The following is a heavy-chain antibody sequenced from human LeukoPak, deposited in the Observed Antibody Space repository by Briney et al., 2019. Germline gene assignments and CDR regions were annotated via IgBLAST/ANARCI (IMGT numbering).Heavy chain of an antibody. D-gene: IGHD7-27*01. J-gene: IGHJ5*02. V-gene: IGHV4-39*07. CDR1: GGSINSSSYY. CDR3: ARGGKQHPGVANWFDP. Sequence: PSETLSLTCSVSGGSINSSSYYWGWIRQPPGKGLEWIGSIYYSGSTYYNPSLKSRVTISVDTSKNQFSLKLSSVTAADTAVYYCARGGKQHPGVANWFDPWGQGTLVTVSS. CDR2: IYYSGST.